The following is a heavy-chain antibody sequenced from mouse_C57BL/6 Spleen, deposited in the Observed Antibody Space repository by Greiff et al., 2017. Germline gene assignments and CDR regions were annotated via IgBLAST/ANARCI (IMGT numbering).Heavy chain of an antibody. CDR3: ARNYPLEYYGSSYAYFDV. D-gene: IGHD1-1*01. V-gene: IGHV2-2*01. J-gene: IGHJ1*03. Sequence: QVQLQQSGPGLVQPSQSLSITCTVSGFSLTSYGVHWVRQSPGKGLEWLGVIWSGGSTDYNAAFISRLSISKDNSKSQVFFKMNSLQADDTAIYYCARNYPLEYYGSSYAYFDVWGTGTTVTVSS. CDR1: GFSLTSYG. CDR2: IWSGGST.